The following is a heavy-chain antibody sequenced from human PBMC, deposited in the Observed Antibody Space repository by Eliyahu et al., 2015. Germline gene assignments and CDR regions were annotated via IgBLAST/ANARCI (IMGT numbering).Heavy chain of an antibody. CDR3: AKPRPYSNGWYRFDP. D-gene: IGHD6-19*01. J-gene: IGHJ5*02. V-gene: IGHV3-23*01. CDR2: ISGIGGTT. Sequence: EVQLLESGGGLVQPGGSLRLSCAASGFTFSTYAMSWVRQAPGKGLEWVSAISGIGGTTHYADSVKGRFTISRDNSKNTLYLQMNSLRSEDTAVYYCAKPRPYSNGWYRFDPWGQGTLVTVSS. CDR1: GFTFSTYA.